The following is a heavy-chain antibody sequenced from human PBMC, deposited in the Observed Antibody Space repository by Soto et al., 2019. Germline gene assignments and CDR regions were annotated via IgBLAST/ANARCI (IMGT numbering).Heavy chain of an antibody. CDR3: AKGSKFTIFSPNDY. CDR2: LSGNSGTT. D-gene: IGHD3-3*01. J-gene: IGHJ4*02. V-gene: IGHV3-23*01. CDR1: GFTFSTYA. Sequence: EVQLLESGGGLVQPGGSLRLSCAASGFTFSTYAMTWDRQAPGKGLEWVSALSGNSGTTYSADSVKGRFTISRDNSRNTLYLQMSSLRAEDTALYYCAKGSKFTIFSPNDYWGQGTLVTVSS.